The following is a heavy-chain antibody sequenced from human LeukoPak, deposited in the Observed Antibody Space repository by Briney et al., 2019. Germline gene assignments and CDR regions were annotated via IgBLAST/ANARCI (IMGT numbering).Heavy chain of an antibody. D-gene: IGHD3-10*01. CDR3: ARVPYYYGSGLLFDY. V-gene: IGHV4-59*01. CDR2: IYYSGST. Sequence: SETLSLTCTVSGGSISSYYWSWIRQPPGKGLXXXGYIYYSGSTNYNPSLKSRVAISVDTSKNQFSLKLSSVTAADTAVYYCARVPYYYGSGLLFDYWGQGTLVTVSS. CDR1: GGSISSYY. J-gene: IGHJ4*02.